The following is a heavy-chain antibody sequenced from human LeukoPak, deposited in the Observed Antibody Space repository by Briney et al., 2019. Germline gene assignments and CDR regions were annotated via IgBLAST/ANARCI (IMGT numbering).Heavy chain of an antibody. D-gene: IGHD5-18*01. V-gene: IGHV3-23*01. CDR2: ISGSGGST. CDR1: GFTFSSYA. CDR3: AKVRIQLWPLTFDY. J-gene: IGHJ4*01. Sequence: GGSLRLSCAASGFTFSSYAMSWVRQAPGKGLEWVSVISGSGGSTYYADSVRGRFTISRDNSKNTLYLQMNSLRAEDTAVYYCAKVRIQLWPLTFDYWGQGTLVTVSS.